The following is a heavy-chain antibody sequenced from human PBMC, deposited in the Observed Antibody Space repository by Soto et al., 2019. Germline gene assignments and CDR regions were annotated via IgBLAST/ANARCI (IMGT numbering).Heavy chain of an antibody. V-gene: IGHV3-7*01. Sequence: GGSLRLSCAASGFTFSSYWMSWVRQAPGKGLEWVANIKQDGSEKYYVDSVKGRFTISRDNAKNSLYLQMNSLRAEDTAVYYCARGSITMVRGVIDYWGQGTLVTGSS. CDR3: ARGSITMVRGVIDY. CDR2: IKQDGSEK. J-gene: IGHJ4*02. CDR1: GFTFSSYW. D-gene: IGHD3-10*01.